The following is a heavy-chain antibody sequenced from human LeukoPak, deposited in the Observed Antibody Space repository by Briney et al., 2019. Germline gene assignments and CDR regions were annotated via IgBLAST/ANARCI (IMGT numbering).Heavy chain of an antibody. V-gene: IGHV1-18*01. D-gene: IGHD3-9*01. CDR3: ARDQAATNTQVRFCLD. CDR2: ISAYNGNT. J-gene: IGHJ4*02. CDR1: GGTFSSYA. Sequence: ASVKVSCKASGGTFSSYAISWVRQAPGQGLEWMGWISAYNGNTNYAQKLQGRVTMTTDTSTSTAYMELRGLRSDDTAVYYCARDQAATNTQVRFCLDWGQGTLVTVSS.